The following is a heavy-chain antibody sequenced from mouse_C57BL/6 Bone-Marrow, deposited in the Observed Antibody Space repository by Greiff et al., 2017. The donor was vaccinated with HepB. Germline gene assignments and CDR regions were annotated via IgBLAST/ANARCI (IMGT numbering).Heavy chain of an antibody. CDR1: GYTFTDYE. CDR3: TREGYYYGSSPFAY. J-gene: IGHJ3*01. Sequence: VQLQQSGAELVRPGASVTLSCKASGYTFTDYEMHWVKQTPVHGLEWIGAIDPETGGTAYNQKFKGKAILTADKSSSTAYMELRSLTSEDSAVYYCTREGYYYGSSPFAYWGQGTLVTVSA. D-gene: IGHD1-1*01. V-gene: IGHV1-15*01. CDR2: IDPETGGT.